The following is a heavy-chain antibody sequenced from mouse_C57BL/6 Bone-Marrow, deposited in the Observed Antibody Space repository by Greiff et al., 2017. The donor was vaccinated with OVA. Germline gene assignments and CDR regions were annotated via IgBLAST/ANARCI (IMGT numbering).Heavy chain of an antibody. CDR3: ARRDDYEGIDAMDY. CDR1: GYTFTSSD. Sequence: VQLQQSGPELVKPGASVKLSCKASGYTFTSSDINWVKQRPGQGLEWIGWIYPRDGSTKYNEKFKGKATLTVDTSSSTAYMELHSLTSEDSAVYFCARRDDYEGIDAMDYWGQGTSVTVSS. J-gene: IGHJ4*01. D-gene: IGHD2-4*01. V-gene: IGHV1-85*01. CDR2: IYPRDGST.